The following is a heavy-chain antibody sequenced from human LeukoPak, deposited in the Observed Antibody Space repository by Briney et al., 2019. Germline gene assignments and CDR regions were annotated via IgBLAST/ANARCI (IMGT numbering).Heavy chain of an antibody. D-gene: IGHD3-3*01. V-gene: IGHV3-9*01. CDR2: ISWNSGSI. J-gene: IGHJ4*02. CDR3: ARDLLTIFGVVNHFDY. CDR1: GFTFDDYA. Sequence: GRSLRLSCAASGFTFDDYAMHWVRQAPGKGLEWVSGISWNSGSIGYADSVKGRFTISRDNAKNSLYLQMNSLRAEDTAVYYCARDLLTIFGVVNHFDYWGQGTLVTVSS.